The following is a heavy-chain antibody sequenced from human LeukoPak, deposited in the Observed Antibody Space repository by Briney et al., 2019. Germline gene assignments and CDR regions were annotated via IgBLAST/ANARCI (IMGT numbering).Heavy chain of an antibody. CDR3: ARTVGARSPADG. Sequence: PSETLSLTCTVSGGSISSYYWSWIRQPPGKGLEWIGYIYYSGSTNYNPSLKSRVTISVDTSKNQFSLKLSSVTAADTAVYYCARTVGARSPADGWGQGTLVTVSS. V-gene: IGHV4-59*01. J-gene: IGHJ4*02. D-gene: IGHD1-26*01. CDR2: IYYSGST. CDR1: GGSISSYY.